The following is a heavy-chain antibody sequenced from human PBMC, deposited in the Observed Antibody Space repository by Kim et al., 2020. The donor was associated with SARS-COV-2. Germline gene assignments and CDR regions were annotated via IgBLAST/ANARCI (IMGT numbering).Heavy chain of an antibody. CDR2: INPSGGST. J-gene: IGHJ5*02. CDR1: GNTFTSYY. V-gene: IGHV1-46*01. Sequence: ASVKVSCKASGNTFTSYYMHWVRQAPGQGPEWMGIINPSGGSTSYAQKFQGRVTMTRDTSTSTVYMELSSLRSEDTAVYYCARDSVAAAVTGWFDPWGQGTRVTVSS. D-gene: IGHD6-13*01. CDR3: ARDSVAAAVTGWFDP.